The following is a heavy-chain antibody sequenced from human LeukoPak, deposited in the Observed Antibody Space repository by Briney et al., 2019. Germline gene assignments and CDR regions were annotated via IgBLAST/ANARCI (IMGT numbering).Heavy chain of an antibody. CDR3: ARLSSGSDWWSYY. CDR2: IYPGDSDT. J-gene: IGHJ4*02. V-gene: IGHV5-51*01. D-gene: IGHD6-19*01. CDR1: GYTFNTYW. Sequence: GESLKISCKGSGYTFNTYWIAWVRQMPGKGLEWMGIIYPGDSDTRYSPSFQGQVTISVDKSISTAYLQWSTLKASDTAMYYCARLSSGSDWWSYYWGQGTLVTISS.